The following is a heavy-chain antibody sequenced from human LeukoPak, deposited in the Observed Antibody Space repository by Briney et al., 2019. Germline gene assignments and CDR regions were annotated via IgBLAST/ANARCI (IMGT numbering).Heavy chain of an antibody. CDR3: AHDYDLYYFDY. CDR2: IYWDDDK. V-gene: IGHV2-5*02. J-gene: IGHJ4*02. Sequence: KESGPTLVKPTQTLTLTCTFSGFSLSTSGVGVGWIRQPPGKALEWLALIYWDDDKRYSSSLKSRLTITKDTSKNQVVLTMTNMDPVDTATYYCAHDYDLYYFDYWGQGTLVTVSS. D-gene: IGHD4-17*01. CDR1: GFSLSTSGVG.